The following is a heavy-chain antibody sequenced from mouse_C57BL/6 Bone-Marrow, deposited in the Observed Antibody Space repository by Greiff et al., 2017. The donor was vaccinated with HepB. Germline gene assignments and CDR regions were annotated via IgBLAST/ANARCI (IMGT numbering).Heavy chain of an antibody. Sequence: EVKLQQSGPELVKPGASVKIPCKASGYTFTDYNMDWVKQSHGKSLEWIGDINPNNGGTIYNQKFKGKATLTVDKSSSTAYMELRSLTSEDTAVYYCARGLYYYGSSYWYFDVWGTGTTVTVSS. CDR3: ARGLYYYGSSYWYFDV. J-gene: IGHJ1*03. CDR1: GYTFTDYN. CDR2: INPNNGGT. V-gene: IGHV1-18*01. D-gene: IGHD1-1*01.